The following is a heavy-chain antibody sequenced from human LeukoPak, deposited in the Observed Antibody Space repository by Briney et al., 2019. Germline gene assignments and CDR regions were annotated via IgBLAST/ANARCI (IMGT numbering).Heavy chain of an antibody. CDR3: ASGLGEGVYYYDSSGYYYFDY. J-gene: IGHJ4*02. D-gene: IGHD3-22*01. Sequence: PGGSLRLSCAASGFTFSSYGMHWVRQAPGKGLEWVANIKQDGSEKYYVDSVKGRFTISRDNAKNSLYLQMNSLRAEDTAVYYCASGLGEGVYYYDSSGYYYFDYWGQGTLVTVSS. CDR2: IKQDGSEK. CDR1: GFTFSSYG. V-gene: IGHV3-7*01.